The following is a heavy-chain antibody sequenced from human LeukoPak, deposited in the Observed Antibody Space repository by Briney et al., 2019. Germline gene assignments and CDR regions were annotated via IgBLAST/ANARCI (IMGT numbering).Heavy chain of an antibody. J-gene: IGHJ4*02. D-gene: IGHD3-22*01. CDR3: ARVGKRYDSSVPIDY. Sequence: PSETLSLTCTVSGGSISSYYWSWIRQPPGKGLEWIGYIYYSGSTNYNPSLKSRVTISVDTSKNQFSLKLSSVTAADTAVYYCARVGKRYDSSVPIDYWGQGTLVTVSS. CDR1: GGSISSYY. V-gene: IGHV4-59*01. CDR2: IYYSGST.